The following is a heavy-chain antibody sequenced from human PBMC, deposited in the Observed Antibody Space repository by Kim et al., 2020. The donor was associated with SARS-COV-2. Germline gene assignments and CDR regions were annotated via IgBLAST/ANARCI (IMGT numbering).Heavy chain of an antibody. J-gene: IGHJ4*02. D-gene: IGHD1-26*01. V-gene: IGHV3-15*01. CDR3: CGGFLGY. CDR1: GLTFSNVW. CDR2: IQPKSDGGAI. Sequence: GGSLRLSCEASGLTFSNVWMSWARQAPGKGLEWVGHIQPKSDGGAIDYAAPVKGRFTISRDDSKNTLYLQMNSLKTEDPAVYYCCGGFLGYWGQGTLVTVSS.